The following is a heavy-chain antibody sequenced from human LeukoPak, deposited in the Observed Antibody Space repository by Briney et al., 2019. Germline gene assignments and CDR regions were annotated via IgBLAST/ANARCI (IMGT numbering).Heavy chain of an antibody. V-gene: IGHV3-30*03. Sequence: PGGSLRLSCAASGFTFSSCGMHWVRQAPGKGLEGVGVIGYDGNNKDYADSVKGRFTISRDNSKNTLYLQMNSLRAEDTAMYYCAHQDGRTVPTPRWGQGTLVTVS. D-gene: IGHD4-23*01. CDR2: IGYDGNNK. CDR3: AHQDGRTVPTPR. J-gene: IGHJ4*02. CDR1: GFTFSSCG.